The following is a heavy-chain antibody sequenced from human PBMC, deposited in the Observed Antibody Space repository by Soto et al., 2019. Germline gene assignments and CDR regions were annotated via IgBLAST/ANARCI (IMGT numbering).Heavy chain of an antibody. V-gene: IGHV4-31*03. CDR3: ARDGEVRGVFDY. J-gene: IGHJ4*02. CDR2: IYYSGST. D-gene: IGHD3-10*01. Sequence: SXSLSLTCSVSGGSISSGGYYWSCIRQHPGKGPEWIGYIYYSGSTYYNPSLKSRLTMSVDTSKNQFSLKLSSVTAEDTAVYYCARDGEVRGVFDYWGQGTLVTVSS. CDR1: GGSISSGGYY.